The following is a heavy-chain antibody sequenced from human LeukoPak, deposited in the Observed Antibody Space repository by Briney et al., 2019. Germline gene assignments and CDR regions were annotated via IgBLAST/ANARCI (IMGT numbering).Heavy chain of an antibody. V-gene: IGHV1-18*01. Sequence: ASVKVSCKASGYTFTSYGISWVRQAPGQGLEWVGWISAYNGNTNYAQKLQGRVTMTTDTSTSTAYMELRSLRSDDTAVYYCARGPQYYYDSSGTPHLDYWGQGTLVTVSS. CDR1: GYTFTSYG. CDR3: ARGPQYYYDSSGTPHLDY. CDR2: ISAYNGNT. D-gene: IGHD3-22*01. J-gene: IGHJ4*02.